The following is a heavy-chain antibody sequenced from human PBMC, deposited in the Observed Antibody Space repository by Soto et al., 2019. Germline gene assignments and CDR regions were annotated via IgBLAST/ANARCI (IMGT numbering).Heavy chain of an antibody. V-gene: IGHV2-5*02. CDR1: GFSLSTSGVG. D-gene: IGHD2-21*02. Sequence: QITLKESGPTLVKPTQPLTLTCTFSGFSLSTSGVGVGWIRQPPGKTLEWLALIYWDDDKRYSPSLKSRLTITRDTSKNQVVLTMTNMDPVDTATYFCADMTGDFAFDYWGQGTLVTVSS. J-gene: IGHJ4*02. CDR3: ADMTGDFAFDY. CDR2: IYWDDDK.